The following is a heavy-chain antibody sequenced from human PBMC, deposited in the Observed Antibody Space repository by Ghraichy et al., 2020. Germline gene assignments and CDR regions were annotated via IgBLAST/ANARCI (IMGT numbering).Heavy chain of an antibody. D-gene: IGHD3-22*01. CDR3: ARDRDFYDNSGYSTDY. V-gene: IGHV3-33*01. CDR1: GFTFSSYG. J-gene: IGHJ4*02. CDR2: IWYDGSNK. Sequence: GESLNISCAASGFTFSSYGMHWVRQAPGKGLEWVAVIWYDGSNKYYADSVKGRFTISRDNSKNTLYLQMNSLRAEDTAVYYCARDRDFYDNSGYSTDYWGQGTLVTVSS.